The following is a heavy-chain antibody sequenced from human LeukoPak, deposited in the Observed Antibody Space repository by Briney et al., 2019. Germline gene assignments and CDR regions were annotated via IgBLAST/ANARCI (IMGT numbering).Heavy chain of an antibody. CDR2: IIPILGIA. CDR3: ARGPYGDYYDY. J-gene: IGHJ4*02. D-gene: IGHD4-17*01. V-gene: IGHV1-69*04. Sequence: SVKVSCKASGGTFSSYAISWVRQAPGQGLEWMGRIIPILGIANYAQKFQGRVTITADKSTSTAYMELSSLRSEDTAVYYCARGPYGDYYDYWGQGTLVTVSS. CDR1: GGTFSSYA.